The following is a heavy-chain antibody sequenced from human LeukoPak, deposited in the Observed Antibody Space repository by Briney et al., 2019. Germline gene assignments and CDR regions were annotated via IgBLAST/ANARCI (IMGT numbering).Heavy chain of an antibody. V-gene: IGHV1-3*03. Sequence: ASVKVSCKASGYTFTSYAMHWVRQAPGQRLEWMGWINAGNGNTKYSQEFQGRVTITRNTSISTAYMELSSLRSEDTAVYYCARGRLDSSGYYFDYWGQGTLVTVSS. CDR3: ARGRLDSSGYYFDY. CDR2: INAGNGNT. D-gene: IGHD3-22*01. CDR1: GYTFTSYA. J-gene: IGHJ4*02.